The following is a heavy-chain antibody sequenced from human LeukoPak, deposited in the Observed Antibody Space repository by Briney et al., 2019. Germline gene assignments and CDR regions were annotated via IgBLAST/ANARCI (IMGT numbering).Heavy chain of an antibody. CDR1: GFTFYDYA. Sequence: GGSLRLSCAASGFTFYDYAMHWVRHAPGKGLEWVSGISWNSGSIDYADSVKGRFTISRDNAKDSLYLQMNSLRAEDTALYYCAKATSSSWYLWSDYWGQGTLVTVSS. J-gene: IGHJ4*02. D-gene: IGHD6-13*01. CDR2: ISWNSGSI. V-gene: IGHV3-9*01. CDR3: AKATSSSWYLWSDY.